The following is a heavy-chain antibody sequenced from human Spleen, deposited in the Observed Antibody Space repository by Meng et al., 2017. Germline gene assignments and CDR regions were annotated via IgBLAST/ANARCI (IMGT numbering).Heavy chain of an antibody. CDR1: GDSITSGSYY. CDR3: AGGAVVTLIFYHAMDV. CDR2: IYTSGST. D-gene: IGHD2-21*02. V-gene: IGHV4-61*02. J-gene: IGHJ6*02. Sequence: LRLSCTVSGDSITSGSYYWSWIRQSAGKGLEWIGRIYTSGSTNYNASLKSRVTISLDTSKNQFSLKLSSVTAADTAVYYCAGGAVVTLIFYHAMDVWGQGTTVTVSS.